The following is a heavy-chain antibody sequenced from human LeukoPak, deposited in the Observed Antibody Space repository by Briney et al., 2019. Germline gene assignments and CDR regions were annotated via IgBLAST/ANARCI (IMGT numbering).Heavy chain of an antibody. CDR1: GFTFSSYS. V-gene: IGHV3-21*01. CDR2: ISSSSSYI. D-gene: IGHD3-10*01. CDR3: ARFNGSGSSFDY. J-gene: IGHJ4*02. Sequence: GGSLRLSCAASGFTFSSYSMNWVRQAPGKGLEWVSSISSSSSYIYYAESVKGRFTISRDNAKNSLYLQMNSLRAEDTAVYYCARFNGSGSSFDYWGQGTLVTVSS.